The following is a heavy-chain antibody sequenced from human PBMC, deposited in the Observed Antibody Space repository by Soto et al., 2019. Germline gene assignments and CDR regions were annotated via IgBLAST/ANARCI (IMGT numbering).Heavy chain of an antibody. CDR1: GYTFTGYH. J-gene: IGHJ6*02. Sequence: QVQLVQSGAEVKKPGASVKVSCKTSGYTFTGYHIYWVRQAPGQWLEWMGWINPNSAGTNYAQKFQGRVTVTSDTSFSTSYLELSRLNSDDTAVYYCSRVRSGWSSSYHGMDVWGQGTTVTVSS. CDR2: INPNSAGT. CDR3: SRVRSGWSSSYHGMDV. D-gene: IGHD6-19*01. V-gene: IGHV1-2*02.